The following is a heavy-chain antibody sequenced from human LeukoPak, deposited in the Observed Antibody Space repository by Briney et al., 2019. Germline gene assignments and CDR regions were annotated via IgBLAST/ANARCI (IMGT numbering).Heavy chain of an antibody. Sequence: LRLSCAASGFTFSSYAMSWVRQAPGKGLEWLALIYWNDDEYYSPSLKTRLTIIKDTSKNQVVLKMTNMDAVDRGTYYCARGRGSARSSLFDYWGQGTLVTVSP. V-gene: IGHV2-70*20. J-gene: IGHJ4*02. CDR3: ARGRGSARSSLFDY. CDR2: IYWNDDE. CDR1: GFTFSSYAM. D-gene: IGHD3-3*01.